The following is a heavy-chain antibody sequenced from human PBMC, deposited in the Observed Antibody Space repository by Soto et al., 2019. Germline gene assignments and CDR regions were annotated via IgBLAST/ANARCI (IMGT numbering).Heavy chain of an antibody. Sequence: GGSLRLSCAASGFPFDTSAMIRVRQAPGKGPEWLSLISGGGDLAYYAESVKGRFTSSRDNSKNTLYLQMTFLRVDDTAVYYCAKYSGDFPVYNGLNVWGQGTTVTVSS. D-gene: IGHD1-26*01. V-gene: IGHV3-23*01. J-gene: IGHJ6*02. CDR1: GFPFDTSA. CDR2: ISGGGDLA. CDR3: AKYSGDFPVYNGLNV.